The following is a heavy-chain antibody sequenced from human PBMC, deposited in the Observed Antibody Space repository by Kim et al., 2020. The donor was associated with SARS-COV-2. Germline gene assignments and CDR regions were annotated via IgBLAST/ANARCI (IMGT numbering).Heavy chain of an antibody. D-gene: IGHD3-22*01. V-gene: IGHV4-34*01. CDR3: ARGLDYYDSSGYYYPPDY. CDR1: GGSFSGYY. CDR2: INHSGST. J-gene: IGHJ4*02. Sequence: SETLSLTCAVYGGSFSGYYWSWIRQPPGKGLEWIGEINHSGSTNYNPSLKSRVTISVDTSKNQFSLKLSSVTAADTAVYYCARGLDYYDSSGYYYPPDYWGQGTLVTVSS.